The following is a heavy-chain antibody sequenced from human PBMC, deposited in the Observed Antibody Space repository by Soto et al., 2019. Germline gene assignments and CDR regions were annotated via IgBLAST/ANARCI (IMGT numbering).Heavy chain of an antibody. Sequence: SQTLSRPCTVSGGSISSYYWSWIRQPPGKGLEWIGYIYYSGSTNYNPSLKSRVTLSVDTPKNQFSLKLSSVTAADMAVYPCARLSRGGIRASRIWFGTWRQGALVALSS. CDR1: GGSISSYY. D-gene: IGHD3-10*01. CDR3: ARLSRGGIRASRIWFGT. V-gene: IGHV4-59*08. J-gene: IGHJ5*02. CDR2: IYYSGST.